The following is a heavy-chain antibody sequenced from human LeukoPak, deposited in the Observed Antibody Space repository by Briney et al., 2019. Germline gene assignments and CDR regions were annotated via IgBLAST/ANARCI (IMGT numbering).Heavy chain of an antibody. D-gene: IGHD4-17*01. CDR3: ARSKTTVTGAFDI. CDR1: GFTFSSYV. Sequence: GGSLRLSCAASGFTFSSYVMSWVRQAPEKGLEWVSYISGGGISTYYADSVKGRYTISRDNSKSTPYLQINSLRAEDTAVYYCARSKTTVTGAFDIWGQGTLVTVSS. J-gene: IGHJ3*02. V-gene: IGHV3-23*01. CDR2: ISGGGIST.